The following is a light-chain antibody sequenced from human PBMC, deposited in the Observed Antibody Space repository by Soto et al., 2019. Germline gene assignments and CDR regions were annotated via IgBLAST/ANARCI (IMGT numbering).Light chain of an antibody. CDR3: MQGTHWPIT. J-gene: IGKJ5*01. CDR1: QSLVHSDGIAY. CDR2: KVS. V-gene: IGKV2-30*02. Sequence: DVVMTQSPLSLPVTLGQPASISFRSIQSLVHSDGIAYFSWFQQRPGRSPRRLIYKVSNRDSGVPARFSGSGSGTDFALKISRVEAEDVGVYYCMQGTHWPITFGQGTRLGI.